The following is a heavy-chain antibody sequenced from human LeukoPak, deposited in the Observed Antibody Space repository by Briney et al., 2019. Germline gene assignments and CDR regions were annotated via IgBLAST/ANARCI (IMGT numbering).Heavy chain of an antibody. D-gene: IGHD7-27*01. J-gene: IGHJ4*02. V-gene: IGHV3-30-3*01. CDR1: GFTFSSYA. Sequence: GGSLRLSCAASGFTFSSYAMHWVRQAPGKGLEWVAVISYDGSNKYYADSVKGRFTISRDNSKNTLYLQMNSLRAEGMAVYYCARDPGEGYYFDYWGQGTLVTVSS. CDR3: ARDPGEGYYFDY. CDR2: ISYDGSNK.